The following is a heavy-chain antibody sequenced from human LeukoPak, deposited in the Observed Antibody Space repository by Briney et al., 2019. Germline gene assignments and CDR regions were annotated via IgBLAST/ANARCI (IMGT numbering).Heavy chain of an antibody. CDR3: ARDGDYDFWSGSRYGMDV. Sequence: GGSLRLSCAASGFTFSSYGMHWVRQAPGKGLEWVAVIWYDGSNKYYADSVKGRFTISRDNTKNTLYLQMNSLRAEDTAVYYCARDGDYDFWSGSRYGMDVWGQGTTVTVSS. J-gene: IGHJ6*02. CDR1: GFTFSSYG. V-gene: IGHV3-33*01. D-gene: IGHD3-3*01. CDR2: IWYDGSNK.